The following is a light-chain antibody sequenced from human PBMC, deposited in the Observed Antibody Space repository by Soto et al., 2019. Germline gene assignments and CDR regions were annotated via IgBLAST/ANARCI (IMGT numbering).Light chain of an antibody. Sequence: QSALTQPASVSGSPGQSITISYSGASSDVGDYNYVSWYQHHPGEAPKLLIYEVNNRPSGVSDRFSGSKSGNVASLTISWLQAEDEADYYCSSYTSSSTYVFGTGTKVTVL. J-gene: IGLJ1*01. CDR2: EVN. V-gene: IGLV2-14*01. CDR1: SSDVGDYNY. CDR3: SSYTSSSTYV.